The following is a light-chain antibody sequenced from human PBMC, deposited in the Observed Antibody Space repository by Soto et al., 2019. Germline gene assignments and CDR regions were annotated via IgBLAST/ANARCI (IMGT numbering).Light chain of an antibody. CDR2: RVS. J-gene: IGKJ1*01. V-gene: IGKV2-30*01. Sequence: DVVMTQSPLSLPVTLGQPASVSCRSSQSIVYYDGTILLNWFHQRPGHSPRRLIHRVSNRDSGVPDRFSGSGSSADFTLTISRVEADDVGIYYCMQGTHWPWTFGQGTKVEI. CDR1: QSIVYYDGTIL. CDR3: MQGTHWPWT.